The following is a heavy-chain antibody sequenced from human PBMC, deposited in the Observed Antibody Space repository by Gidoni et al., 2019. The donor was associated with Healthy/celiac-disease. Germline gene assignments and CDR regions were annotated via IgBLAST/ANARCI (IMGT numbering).Heavy chain of an antibody. Sequence: TNYNPSLKSRVTISVDTSKNQFSLKLSSVTAADTAVYYCAREWFGYYGSGEKGFDYWGQGTLVTVSS. D-gene: IGHD3-10*01. CDR2: T. V-gene: IGHV4-61*02. CDR3: AREWFGYYGSGEKGFDY. J-gene: IGHJ4*02.